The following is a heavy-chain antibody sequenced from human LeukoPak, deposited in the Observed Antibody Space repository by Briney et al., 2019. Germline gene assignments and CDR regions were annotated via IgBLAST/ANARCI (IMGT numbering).Heavy chain of an antibody. CDR2: INPNSGGT. Sequence: ASVKVSCKASGYTFTGFYIHWVRQQPRQRVEQMIWINPNSGGTNYAQKFQGRVTMTRDTSSTTAYMELSRLRSDDTAVYYCARLVVISTTSEYFQEWGQGTLVIVSS. CDR3: ARLVVISTTSEYFQE. D-gene: IGHD3-22*01. CDR1: GYTFTGFY. J-gene: IGHJ1*01. V-gene: IGHV1-2*02.